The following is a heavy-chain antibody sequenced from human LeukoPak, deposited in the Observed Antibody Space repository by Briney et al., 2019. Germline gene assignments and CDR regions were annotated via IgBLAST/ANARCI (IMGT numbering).Heavy chain of an antibody. CDR3: AKDRESGYDWRESLDY. D-gene: IGHD5-12*01. Sequence: GGSLRLSCAASGFTFSSYAMSWVHQAPGKGLEWVSAISGSGGSTYYADSVKGRFTISRDNSKNTLYLQMNSLRAEDTAVYYCAKDRESGYDWRESLDYWGQGTLVTVSS. CDR1: GFTFSSYA. J-gene: IGHJ4*02. V-gene: IGHV3-23*01. CDR2: ISGSGGST.